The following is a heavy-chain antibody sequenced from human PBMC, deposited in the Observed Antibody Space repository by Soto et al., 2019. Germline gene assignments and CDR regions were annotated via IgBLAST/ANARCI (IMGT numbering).Heavy chain of an antibody. CDR2: ISGRCGST. V-gene: IGHV3-23*01. CDR3: AKDQPVVKAGSYFDY. CDR1: GFTFSRYA. Sequence: GGSLRLSCAASGFTFSRYAMSWVRQAPGKGLEWVSAISGRCGSTYDGDSVKGRFTISRDNSKNTLYLQMNSLRAEDTAVYYCAKDQPVVKAGSYFDYWGQGT. D-gene: IGHD3-22*01. J-gene: IGHJ4*02.